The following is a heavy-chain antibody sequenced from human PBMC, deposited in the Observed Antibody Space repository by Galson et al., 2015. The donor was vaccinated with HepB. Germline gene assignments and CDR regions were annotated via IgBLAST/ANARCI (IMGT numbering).Heavy chain of an antibody. CDR2: ISYDGSNK. J-gene: IGHJ4*02. V-gene: IGHV3-30*04. Sequence: SLRLSCAASGFTFSSYAMHWVRQAPGKGLEWVAVISYDGSNKYYADSVKGRFTISRDNSKNTLYLQMNSLRAEDTAVYYCARGPGDFDYWGQGTLVTVSS. CDR1: GFTFSSYA. CDR3: ARGPGDFDY.